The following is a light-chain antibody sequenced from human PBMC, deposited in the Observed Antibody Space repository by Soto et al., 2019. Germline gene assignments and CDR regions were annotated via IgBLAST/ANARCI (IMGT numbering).Light chain of an antibody. Sequence: AIRMTQSPSSLSASTGDRVTITCRASQGISSYLAWYQQKPGKAPKLLIYAASTLQSGVPSRFSGSGSGTDFTLTISSLQPEDFATYYCQQLNSYPQTFGQGTKVDIK. CDR1: QGISSY. J-gene: IGKJ1*01. CDR3: QQLNSYPQT. CDR2: AAS. V-gene: IGKV1-8*01.